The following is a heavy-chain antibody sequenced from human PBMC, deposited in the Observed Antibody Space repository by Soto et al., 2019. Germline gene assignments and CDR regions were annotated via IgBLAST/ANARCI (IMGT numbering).Heavy chain of an antibody. J-gene: IGHJ4*02. CDR3: AKSYSSNWYDYFDY. CDR2: INPSGGST. D-gene: IGHD6-13*01. CDR1: GYTFTSYY. Sequence: ASVKFSCRASGYTFTSYYMHWVRQAPGQGLGWMGIINPSGGSTSYAQKFQGRVTMTRDTSTSTVYMELSSLRSEDTAVYYCAKSYSSNWYDYFDYWGQGTLVTVSS. V-gene: IGHV1-46*01.